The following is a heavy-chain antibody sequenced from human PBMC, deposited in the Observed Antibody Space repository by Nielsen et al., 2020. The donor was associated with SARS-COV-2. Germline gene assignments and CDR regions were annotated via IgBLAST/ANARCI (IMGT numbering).Heavy chain of an antibody. V-gene: IGHV1-3*01. CDR3: ARERRVVLEPDYWYFDL. J-gene: IGHJ2*01. CDR2: INAGNGNT. D-gene: IGHD6-6*01. CDR1: GYTFTSYA. Sequence: ASVKVSCKASGYTFTSYAMHWVRQAPGQRLEWMGWINAGNGNTKYSQKFQGRVTITRDTSASTAYMELSSLRSEDTAVYYCARERRVVLEPDYWYFDLWGRGTLVTASS.